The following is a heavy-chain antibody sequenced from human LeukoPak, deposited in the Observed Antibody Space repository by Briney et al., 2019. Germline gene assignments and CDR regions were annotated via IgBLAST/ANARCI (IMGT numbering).Heavy chain of an antibody. CDR2: INPNSGGT. Sequence: VSVKVSCKASGYTFTGYYMHWVRQAPGQGLEWMGWINPNSGGTNYAQKFQGRVTMTRDTSISTAYMELSRLRSDDTAVYYCARDPVDYGDYGFDYWGQGTLVTVSS. CDR1: GYTFTGYY. J-gene: IGHJ4*02. CDR3: ARDPVDYGDYGFDY. D-gene: IGHD4-17*01. V-gene: IGHV1-2*02.